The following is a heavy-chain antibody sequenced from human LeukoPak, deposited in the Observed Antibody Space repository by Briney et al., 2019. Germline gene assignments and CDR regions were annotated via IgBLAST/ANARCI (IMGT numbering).Heavy chain of an antibody. Sequence: SQTLSLTCAISGDSVSSNSAAWNWIRQSPSRGLEWLGRTYYRSKWYNDYAVSVKSRITINPDTSKNQFSLQLNSVTPEDTAVYYCARNPSSSSWYSDDKKDAFDIWGQGTMVTVSS. J-gene: IGHJ3*02. D-gene: IGHD6-13*01. CDR3: ARNPSSSSWYSDDKKDAFDI. V-gene: IGHV6-1*01. CDR2: TYYRSKWYN. CDR1: GDSVSSNSAA.